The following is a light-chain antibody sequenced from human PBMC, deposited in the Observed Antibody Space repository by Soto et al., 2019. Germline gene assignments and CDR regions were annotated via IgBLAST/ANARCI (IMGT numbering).Light chain of an antibody. V-gene: IGKV3-15*01. J-gene: IGKJ5*01. CDR3: QQDNIWFSIT. Sequence: EIVMTQSPATRSVSPGERATLSCRASQSIGSKVGWYQQRPGQAPRLLIYGTSTRATGVPPRFSGSVSGTEFTLTISSLQSADFAVYYCQQDNIWFSITVGQGTRLEIK. CDR2: GTS. CDR1: QSIGSK.